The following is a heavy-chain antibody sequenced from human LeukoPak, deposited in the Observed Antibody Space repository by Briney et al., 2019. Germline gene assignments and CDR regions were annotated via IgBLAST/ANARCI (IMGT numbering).Heavy chain of an antibody. D-gene: IGHD2-2*01. CDR3: ARGGDIVVVPAALIGWFDP. V-gene: IGHV3-30*04. CDR2: ISYDGSNK. Sequence: GRSLRLSCAASGFTFSSYAVHWVRQAPGKGLEWAAVISYDGSNKYYADSVKGRFTISRDNSKNTLYLQMNSLRAEDTAVYYCARGGDIVVVPAALIGWFDPWGQGTLVTVSS. CDR1: GFTFSSYA. J-gene: IGHJ5*02.